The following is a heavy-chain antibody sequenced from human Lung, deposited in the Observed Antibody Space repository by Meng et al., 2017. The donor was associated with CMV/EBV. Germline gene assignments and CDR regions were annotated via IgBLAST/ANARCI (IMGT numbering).Heavy chain of an antibody. J-gene: IGHJ1*01. V-gene: IGHV4-59*01. Sequence: QAELQESGPGLVKPSETLSLTCTVSAGSINGYYWSWIRQPPGKGLEWIGYIYYNGGTEYNPSLKSRLTMAVDTSKNQFSLELRSVTASDTALYYCARDIIYYEHWGQGSLVTVSS. CDR1: AGSINGYY. D-gene: IGHD3-10*01. CDR3: ARDIIYYEH. CDR2: IYYNGGT.